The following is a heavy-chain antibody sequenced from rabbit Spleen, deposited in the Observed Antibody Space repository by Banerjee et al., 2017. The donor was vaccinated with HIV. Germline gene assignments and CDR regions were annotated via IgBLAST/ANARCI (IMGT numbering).Heavy chain of an antibody. CDR1: GFTISRSYY. D-gene: IGHD2-1*01. J-gene: IGHJ4*01. Sequence: QEQLVESGGDLVKPGASLTLTCTASGFTISRSYYMCWVRQAPGKGLECIACIYADSSGSTYYASWAKGRFTFSKTSSTTVTLQMTSLTGADTATYFCARGSAAMTMVITGYYLNLWGPGTLVTVS. CDR2: IYADSSGST. V-gene: IGHV1S45*01. CDR3: ARGSAAMTMVITGYYLNL.